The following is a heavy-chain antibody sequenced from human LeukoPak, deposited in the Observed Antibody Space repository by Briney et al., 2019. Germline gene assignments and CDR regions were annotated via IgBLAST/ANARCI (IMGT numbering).Heavy chain of an antibody. V-gene: IGHV3-30*04. CDR2: TSPDENIK. J-gene: IGHJ6*03. D-gene: IGHD3-16*01. CDR3: AKAPRFGDHATEYYYYYMHV. CDR1: GFTFLNYV. Sequence: GGSLRLSCEASGFTFLNYVIHWVRQAPGKGLEWVAVTSPDENIKLYTDSVKGRFTISRDNSKNTLYLQMNSLRVEDTAVYYCAKAPRFGDHATEYYYYYMHVWGKGTTVTVSS.